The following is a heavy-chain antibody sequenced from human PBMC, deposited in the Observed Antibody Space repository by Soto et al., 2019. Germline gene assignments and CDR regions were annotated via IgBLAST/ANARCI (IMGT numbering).Heavy chain of an antibody. Sequence: ASVKVSCKASGYTFTSYGSSWVRQAPGQGLEWMGWISSYNGNTNYAQKVQGRVTMTTDTSTSTTYMELRSLRSDDTAVYYCAGGPRYCSTTSCFSGVTWFDPWGQRTLVTVSS. V-gene: IGHV1-18*04. CDR1: GYTFTSYG. D-gene: IGHD2-2*01. CDR2: ISSYNGNT. J-gene: IGHJ5*02. CDR3: AGGPRYCSTTSCFSGVTWFDP.